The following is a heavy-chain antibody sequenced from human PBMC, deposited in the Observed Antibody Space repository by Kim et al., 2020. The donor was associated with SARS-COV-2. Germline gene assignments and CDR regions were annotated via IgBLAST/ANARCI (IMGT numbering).Heavy chain of an antibody. CDR2: IFESGAT. CDR3: ARGSRRPYYYYGVDV. J-gene: IGHJ6*02. V-gene: IGHV4-59*13. Sequence: SETLSLTCSVSGGSIRDYYWIWIRQSPQKGLEWIGYIFESGATNYNPPLRSRVTISVDTSQKQFSLTLRSVTAADTAVYFCARGSRRPYYYYGVDVWGQGTTVTVSS. CDR1: GGSIRDYY. D-gene: IGHD6-6*01.